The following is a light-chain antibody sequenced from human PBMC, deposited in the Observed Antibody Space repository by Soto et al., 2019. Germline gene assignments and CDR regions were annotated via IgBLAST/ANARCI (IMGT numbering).Light chain of an antibody. V-gene: IGLV1-47*01. CDR1: SSNIGNNY. J-gene: IGLJ2*01. CDR3: ASYTSSSTSVI. Sequence: QSVKTQPPSASGTPGQRVTISCSGGSSNIGNNYVYWYQQFPGTAPKLLIYRNNQRPSGVPDRFSGSKSGTSASLAISGLRSEDEADYYCASYTSSSTSVIFGRGTKLTVL. CDR2: RNN.